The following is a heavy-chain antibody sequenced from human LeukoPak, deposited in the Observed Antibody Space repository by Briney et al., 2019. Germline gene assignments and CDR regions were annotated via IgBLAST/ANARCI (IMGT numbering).Heavy chain of an antibody. V-gene: IGHV3-21*01. CDR1: GFTFSSYS. Sequence: GGSLRLSCAASGFTFSSYSMNWVRQAPGKGLEWVSSISSSSSYIYYADSVKGRFTISRDNSKNTLYLQMNSLRAEDTAVYYCAPGPTTSLKWAYFDYWGQGTLVTVSS. CDR3: APGPTTSLKWAYFDY. D-gene: IGHD1-26*01. J-gene: IGHJ4*02. CDR2: ISSSSSYI.